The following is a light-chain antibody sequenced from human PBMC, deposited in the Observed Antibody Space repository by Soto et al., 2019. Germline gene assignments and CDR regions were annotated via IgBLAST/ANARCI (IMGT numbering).Light chain of an antibody. V-gene: IGKV1-9*01. Sequence: DIQLTQSPSFLSASVVDRVSITCLATQGISSYLAWYQQKPGRAPKLLIYAASTLQSGVPSRFSGSGSGTEFTLTISSLQPEDFATYFCQQLYSDVVTFGQGTRWRL. CDR2: AAS. CDR3: QQLYSDVVT. CDR1: QGISSY. J-gene: IGKJ5*01.